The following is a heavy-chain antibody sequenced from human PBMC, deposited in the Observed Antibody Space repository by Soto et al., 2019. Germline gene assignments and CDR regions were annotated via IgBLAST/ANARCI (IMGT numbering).Heavy chain of an antibody. V-gene: IGHV5-51*01. CDR1: GYSFTSYW. CDR3: ARLESYGSGSYYIRNYYYYGMDV. J-gene: IGHJ6*02. Sequence: PGESLKISCKGSGYSFTSYWIGWVRQMPGKGLEWMGIIYPGDSDTRYSPSFQGQVTISADKSISTAYPQWSSLKASDTAMYYCARLESYGSGSYYIRNYYYYGMDVWGQGTTVTVSS. D-gene: IGHD3-10*01. CDR2: IYPGDSDT.